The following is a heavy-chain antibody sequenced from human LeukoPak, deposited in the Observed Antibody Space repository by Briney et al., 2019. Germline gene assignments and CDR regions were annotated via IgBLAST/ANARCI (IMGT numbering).Heavy chain of an antibody. V-gene: IGHV3-7*03. J-gene: IGHJ3*01. CDR3: ARDFPGIGRGTFDF. Sequence: GRSLRLSCAASGFIFNTFWMNWVRLTPGKGLEWVAKINQDGSDMYYVDSVKGRFFVSRDNARNLVYLQMNSLRVDDTAVYYCARDFPGIGRGTFDFWGQGTIIIVSS. D-gene: IGHD3-10*01. CDR2: INQDGSDM. CDR1: GFIFNTFW.